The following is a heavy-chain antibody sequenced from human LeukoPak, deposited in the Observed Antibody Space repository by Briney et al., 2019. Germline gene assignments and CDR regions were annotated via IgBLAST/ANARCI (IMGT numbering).Heavy chain of an antibody. D-gene: IGHD2/OR15-2a*01. Sequence: VASVTLSFTCSGYTFTVYFLHWVRQAPGQGPELMGLIHPNSGGTNYDQTFSGRVILTMGTSISTAYMELSRLRSDDAAVYYCARVSEYDYFDYCGRGTLVTVSS. V-gene: IGHV1-2*02. CDR1: GYTFTVYF. CDR3: ARVSEYDYFDY. J-gene: IGHJ4*02. CDR2: IHPNSGGT.